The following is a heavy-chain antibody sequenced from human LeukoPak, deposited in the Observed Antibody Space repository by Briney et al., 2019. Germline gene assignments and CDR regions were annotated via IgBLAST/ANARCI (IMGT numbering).Heavy chain of an antibody. J-gene: IGHJ3*02. CDR3: ARGFAGTTRDAFDI. V-gene: IGHV4-30-2*01. Sequence: PPETLSLTCAVSGGSISSGGYSWSWIRQPPGKGLEWIGYIYHSGSTYYNPSLKSRVTISVDRSKNQFSLKLSSVTAADTAVYYCARGFAGTTRDAFDIWGQGTMVTVSS. D-gene: IGHD1-7*01. CDR1: GGSISSGGYS. CDR2: IYHSGST.